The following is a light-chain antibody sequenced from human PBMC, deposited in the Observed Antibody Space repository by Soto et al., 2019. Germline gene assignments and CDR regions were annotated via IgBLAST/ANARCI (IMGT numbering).Light chain of an antibody. Sequence: QSVLTQPGSVSGSVGQSITISCTGTSSDVGGYNYVSWYQQHPGEAPKLLICEVSNRPSGVSNRFSGSKSGNTASLTISGLQAEDEADYYCCSYTTSTTLYVFGSGTKVTAL. V-gene: IGLV2-14*01. CDR2: EVS. CDR3: CSYTTSTTLYV. CDR1: SSDVGGYNY. J-gene: IGLJ1*01.